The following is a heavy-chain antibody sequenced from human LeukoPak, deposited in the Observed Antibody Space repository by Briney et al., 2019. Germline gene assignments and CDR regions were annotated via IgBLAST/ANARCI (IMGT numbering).Heavy chain of an antibody. D-gene: IGHD2-2*01. CDR1: GYTFTSHG. CDR3: ARVGYCSSTSCYYYYYYMDV. J-gene: IGHJ6*03. CDR2: ISAYNGNT. V-gene: IGHV1-18*01. Sequence: ASVKVSCKASGYTFTSHGISWVRQAPGQGLEWMGWISAYNGNTNYAQKLQGRVTMTTDTSTSTAYMELRSLRSDDTAVYYCARVGYCSSTSCYYYYYYMDVWGKGTTVTVSS.